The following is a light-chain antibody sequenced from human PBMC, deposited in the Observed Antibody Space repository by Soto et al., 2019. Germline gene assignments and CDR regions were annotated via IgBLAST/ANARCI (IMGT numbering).Light chain of an antibody. CDR1: QSVSSSY. J-gene: IGKJ4*01. CDR3: QQSGSSPLT. V-gene: IGKV3-20*01. Sequence: EIVLTQSPRTLSLSPGERATLSCRASQSVSSSYLAWYQQKPGQAPRLLIYGASSRATGIPDRFSGSGSGTDFTLTISRLEPEDFAMYYCQQSGSSPLTFGGGTKVDNK. CDR2: GAS.